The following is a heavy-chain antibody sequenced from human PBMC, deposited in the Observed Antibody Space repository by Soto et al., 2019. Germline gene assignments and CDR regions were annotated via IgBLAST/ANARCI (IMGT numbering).Heavy chain of an antibody. J-gene: IGHJ4*02. CDR2: ISYDGSNK. V-gene: IGHV3-30-3*01. CDR3: ARPPGYSYADY. D-gene: IGHD5-18*01. Sequence: QVQLVESGGGVVQPGRSLRLSCAASGFTFSSYAMHWVRQAPGKGLEWVAVISYDGSNKYYADSVKGRFTISRDNSKNTLYLQMNSLRAEDTAVYYCARPPGYSYADYWGQGTLVTVSS. CDR1: GFTFSSYA.